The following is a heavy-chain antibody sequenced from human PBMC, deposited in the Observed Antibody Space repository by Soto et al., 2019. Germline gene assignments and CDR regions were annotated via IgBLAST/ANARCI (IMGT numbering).Heavy chain of an antibody. CDR2: ISYDGSDK. CDR3: GWGQYYFDY. CDR1: GFPFTSYG. D-gene: IGHD7-27*01. V-gene: IGHV3-30*03. J-gene: IGHJ4*02. Sequence: QVQLVESGGGVVQPGRSLRLSCAASGFPFTSYGMHWVREGPDKGLEWVAIISYDGSDKYYADSVKGRFTISRDNSKNTLYLQMNSRRPEDTALYYCGWGQYYFDYRGQGTLVIVSS.